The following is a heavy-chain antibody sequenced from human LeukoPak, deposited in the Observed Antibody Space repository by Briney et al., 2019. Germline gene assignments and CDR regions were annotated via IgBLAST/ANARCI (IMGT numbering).Heavy chain of an antibody. D-gene: IGHD6-13*01. Sequence: SVKVSCKASGFTFTNSATQWVRQARGQRLEWIGWIVVASGNTNYAQKFQERVTITRDMSTSTAYMELSSLRSEDTAVYYCAAALYSSTWKDDYWGQGTLVTVSS. CDR2: IVVASGNT. V-gene: IGHV1-58*02. J-gene: IGHJ4*02. CDR3: AAALYSSTWKDDY. CDR1: GFTFTNSA.